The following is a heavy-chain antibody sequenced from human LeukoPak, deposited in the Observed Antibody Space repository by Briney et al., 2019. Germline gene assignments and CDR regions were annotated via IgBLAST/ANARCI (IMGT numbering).Heavy chain of an antibody. CDR2: ISAYNGNT. J-gene: IGHJ4*02. CDR1: GYTFTSYG. CDR3: ARDPRGSSPPRNFDY. D-gene: IGHD6-6*01. V-gene: IGHV1-18*01. Sequence: ASVKVSCKASGYTFTSYGISWVRQAPGQGLEWMGWISAYNGNTNCAQKLQGRVTMTTDTSTSTAYMELRSLRSDDTAVYYCARDPRGSSPPRNFDYWGQGTLVTVSS.